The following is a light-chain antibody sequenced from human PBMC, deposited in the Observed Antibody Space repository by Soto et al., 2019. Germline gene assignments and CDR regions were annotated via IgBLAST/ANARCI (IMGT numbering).Light chain of an antibody. CDR3: LSYGGSNNYV. CDR2: EVD. CDR1: ISDVGGYHY. V-gene: IGLV2-8*01. Sequence: QSVLTQPPSSSESPGQSVTISCTGTISDVGGYHYVSWYQHHPGRAPKLLIYEVDKRPPGVPGRFSGSKSGNTASLTVSGLQADDEADYYCLSYGGSNNYVFGTGTKVTVL. J-gene: IGLJ1*01.